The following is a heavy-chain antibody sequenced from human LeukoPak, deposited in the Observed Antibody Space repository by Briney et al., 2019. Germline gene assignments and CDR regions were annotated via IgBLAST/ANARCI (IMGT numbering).Heavy chain of an antibody. J-gene: IGHJ4*02. V-gene: IGHV4-30-2*01. CDR2: IYYSGST. CDR3: ARDSLTGDITY. D-gene: IGHD7-27*01. CDR1: GGSISSGGYY. Sequence: SSETLSLTSTVSGGSISSGGYYWSWIRQPPRKAPEWIGYIYYSGSTSYNPSLKSRVTISIDRSNNQLPLNLSSVTAADTALYYCARDSLTGDITYWGQGTLVTVSS.